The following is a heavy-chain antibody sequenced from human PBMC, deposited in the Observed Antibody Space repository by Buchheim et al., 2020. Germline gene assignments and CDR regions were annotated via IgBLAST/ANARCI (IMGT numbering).Heavy chain of an antibody. D-gene: IGHD3-22*01. CDR3: ARAGFWPNYYYDSSGFSGPYYFDY. Sequence: QVQLVESGGDLVKPGGSLRLSCAASGFTFSDYYMSWIRQAPGKGLEWVSYISSSGSTIYYADSVKGRFTISRDNAKNSLYLQMNSLRAEDTAVYYCARAGFWPNYYYDSSGFSGPYYFDYWGQGTL. CDR1: GFTFSDYY. CDR2: ISSSGSTI. J-gene: IGHJ4*02. V-gene: IGHV3-11*01.